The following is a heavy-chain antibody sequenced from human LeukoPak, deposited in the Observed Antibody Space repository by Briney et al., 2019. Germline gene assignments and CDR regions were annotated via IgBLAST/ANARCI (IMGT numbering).Heavy chain of an antibody. CDR1: GGSISSGSYY. D-gene: IGHD3-10*01. V-gene: IGHV4-31*03. CDR2: IYYSGST. J-gene: IGHJ4*02. CDR3: ARGRAMVRGVVIYYFDY. Sequence: SQTLSLTCTVSGGSISSGSYYWSWIRQHPGKSLEWIGYIYYSGSTYYNPSLKSRVTISVDTSKNQFTLKLSSVTAADTAVYYCARGRAMVRGVVIYYFDYWGQGTLVTVSS.